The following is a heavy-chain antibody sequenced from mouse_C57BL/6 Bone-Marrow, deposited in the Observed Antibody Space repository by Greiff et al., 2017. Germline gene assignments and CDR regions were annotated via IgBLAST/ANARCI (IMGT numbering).Heavy chain of an antibody. D-gene: IGHD2-3*01. CDR3: ARDNAGYYPSYYFDY. CDR1: GFTFSSYA. Sequence: EVQRVESGGGLVKPGGSLKLSCAASGFTFSSYAMSWVRQTPEKRLEWVATISDGGSYTYYPDNVKGRFTISRDNAKNNLYLQMSHLKSEDTAMYYCARDNAGYYPSYYFDYWGQGTTLTVSS. J-gene: IGHJ2*01. V-gene: IGHV5-4*01. CDR2: ISDGGSYT.